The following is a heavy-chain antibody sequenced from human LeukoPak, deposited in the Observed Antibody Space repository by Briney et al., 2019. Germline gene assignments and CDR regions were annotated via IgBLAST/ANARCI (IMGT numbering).Heavy chain of an antibody. CDR1: GGSISSSGYY. CDR3: ARASSYGFFVIDY. V-gene: IGHV4-61*02. J-gene: IGHJ4*02. Sequence: SETLSLTCTVSGGSISSSGYYWGWIRQPPGKGQEWIGRIYTSGSTNYNPSLKSRVTISVDTSKNQFSLKLSSVTAADTAVYYCARASSYGFFVIDYWGQGTLVTVSS. D-gene: IGHD5-18*01. CDR2: IYTSGST.